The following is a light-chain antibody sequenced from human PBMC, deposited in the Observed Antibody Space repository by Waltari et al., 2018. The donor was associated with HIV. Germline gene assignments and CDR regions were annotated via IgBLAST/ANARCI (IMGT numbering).Light chain of an antibody. J-gene: IGLJ1*01. CDR1: TSNIGSND. CDR3: AAWDDSLNGYV. Sequence: QSVLTQPHSVSEAPRQRVTISCSGSTSNIGSNDVNWYQQLPGKAPKLLIYYDDLLPSGVSDRFSGSKSGTSASLAISGLQSEDEADYYCAAWDDSLNGYVFGTGTKVTVL. CDR2: YDD. V-gene: IGLV1-36*01.